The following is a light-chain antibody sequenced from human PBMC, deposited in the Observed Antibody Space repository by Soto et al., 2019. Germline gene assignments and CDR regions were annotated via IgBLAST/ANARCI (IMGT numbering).Light chain of an antibody. Sequence: QPVLTQPPSVSGAPGQRVTISCTGSSSNTGAGYDVHWYQQLPETAPKLLIYGNTNRPSGVPDRFSGSKSGTSASLAITGLQAEDEADYYCQSYDCSLTDDVFGTGTKLTVL. CDR1: SSNTGAGYD. V-gene: IGLV1-40*01. J-gene: IGLJ1*01. CDR2: GNT. CDR3: QSYDCSLTDDV.